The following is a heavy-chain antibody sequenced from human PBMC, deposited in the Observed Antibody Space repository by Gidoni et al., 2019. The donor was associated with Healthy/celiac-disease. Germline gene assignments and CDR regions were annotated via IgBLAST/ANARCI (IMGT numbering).Heavy chain of an antibody. V-gene: IGHV5-51*01. Sequence: EVQLVLSGAEVKKPGESLKISCKGSGYSFSSYWIGWVRQMPGKGLEWMGIIHPCDSDTSSSPSFQGQVTISADKSISPAYLQWSSLKASDTAMYYCARLRAAPTSHYFDYWGQGTLVTVSS. CDR3: ARLRAAPTSHYFDY. D-gene: IGHD6-25*01. CDR1: GYSFSSYW. J-gene: IGHJ4*02. CDR2: IHPCDSDT.